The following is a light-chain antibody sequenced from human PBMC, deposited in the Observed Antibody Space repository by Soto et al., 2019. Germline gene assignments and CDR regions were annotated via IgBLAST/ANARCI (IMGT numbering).Light chain of an antibody. CDR1: SSNIGSNP. CDR2: YDD. CDR3: AAWDDSLNGWV. Sequence: QAVVTQPPSASGTPGQRVTISCSGSSSNIGSNPVNWYQQLPGTAPKLLIYYDDLLPSGVSDRFSGSKSGTSASLAISGLQSEDEADYYCAAWDDSLNGWVFGGGTKLTVL. V-gene: IGLV1-44*01. J-gene: IGLJ3*02.